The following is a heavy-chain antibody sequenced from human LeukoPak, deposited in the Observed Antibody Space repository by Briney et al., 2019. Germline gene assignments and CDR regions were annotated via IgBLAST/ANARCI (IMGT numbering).Heavy chain of an antibody. CDR1: GGSFSGYY. CDR3: ARVPKYYRREEDYFDY. J-gene: IGHJ4*02. Sequence: KPSETLSLTCAVYGGSFSGYYWSWIRQPPGKGLEWIGEINHSGSTNYNPSLKSRVTISVDTSKNQFSLKLSSVTAADTAVYYCARVPKYYRREEDYFDYWGQGTLVTVSS. CDR2: INHSGST. D-gene: IGHD3-10*01. V-gene: IGHV4-34*01.